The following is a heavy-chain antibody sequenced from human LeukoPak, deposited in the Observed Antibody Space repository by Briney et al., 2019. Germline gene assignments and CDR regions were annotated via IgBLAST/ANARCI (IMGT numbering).Heavy chain of an antibody. Sequence: PGGSLRLSCAASGFTFSNAWMSWVRQAPGKGLEWVGRIKSKTDGGTTDYAAPVKGRFTISRDDSKNTLYLQMNSLKTEDTAVYYCTTDGDPVWDYDSSGYVGYWGQGTLVTVSS. J-gene: IGHJ4*02. CDR3: TTDGDPVWDYDSSGYVGY. V-gene: IGHV3-15*01. D-gene: IGHD3-22*01. CDR1: GFTFSNAW. CDR2: IKSKTDGGTT.